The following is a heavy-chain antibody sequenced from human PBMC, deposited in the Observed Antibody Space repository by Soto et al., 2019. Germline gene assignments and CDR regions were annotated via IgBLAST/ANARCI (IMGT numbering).Heavy chain of an antibody. CDR2: MYHSGST. Sequence: SETLSLTCSVSGASISSNFWSWVRQPPGKGLEWIGYMYHSGSTYYNPSLKSRVTISIDRSKNQFSLKLSSVTAADTAVYYCARVPDYWGQGILVT. CDR3: ARVPDY. V-gene: IGHV4-59*12. CDR1: GASISSNF. D-gene: IGHD2-2*01. J-gene: IGHJ4*02.